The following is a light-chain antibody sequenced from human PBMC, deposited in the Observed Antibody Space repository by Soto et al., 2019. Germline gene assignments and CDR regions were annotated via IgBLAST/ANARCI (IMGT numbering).Light chain of an antibody. CDR2: GAS. Sequence: EMVLTQSPGTLSLSPGERATLSCRASQTVNSVYLAWYQQKPGQAPRLLIYGASSRATGIPDRFSGSGSGTDFTLTITRLEPEDFAVDYCQQYGSAPLTFGGGTKVEIK. J-gene: IGKJ4*01. V-gene: IGKV3-20*01. CDR3: QQYGSAPLT. CDR1: QTVNSVY.